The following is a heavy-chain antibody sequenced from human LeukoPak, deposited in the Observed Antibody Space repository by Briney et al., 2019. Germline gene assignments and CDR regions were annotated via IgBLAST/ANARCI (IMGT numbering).Heavy chain of an antibody. V-gene: IGHV4-59*01. D-gene: IGHD1-26*01. CDR2: IYYSGST. CDR1: GGSISTYY. J-gene: IGHJ4*02. CDR3: ARDDSGSYWFDY. Sequence: SETLSLTCTVSGGSISTYYWNWIRQPPGKGLEWIGYIYYSGSTNYNPSLKSRVTISVDTSKNQLSLRLTSVTAADTAVYYCARDDSGSYWFDYWGQGTLVTVSS.